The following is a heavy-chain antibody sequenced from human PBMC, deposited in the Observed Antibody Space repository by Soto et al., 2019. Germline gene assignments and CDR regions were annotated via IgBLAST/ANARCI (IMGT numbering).Heavy chain of an antibody. CDR1: GGYIISVGYS. CDR3: ARDQLEGNWFDP. CDR2: IYHSGST. J-gene: IGHJ5*02. D-gene: IGHD1-1*01. Sequence: TQSLRYTVSGGYIISVGYSWNLIQQPPGKGLEWIGYIYHSGSTLYNPSLKSRVTISVDKSKNQFSLKLTSVTAADTAVYYCARDQLEGNWFDPWGQGTLVTVSS. V-gene: IGHV4-30-2*01.